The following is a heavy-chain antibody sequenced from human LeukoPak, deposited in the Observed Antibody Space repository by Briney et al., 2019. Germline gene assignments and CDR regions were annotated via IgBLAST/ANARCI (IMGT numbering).Heavy chain of an antibody. Sequence: SPSETLSLTCTVSGGSISSSSYYWGWIRQPPGKGLEWIGSIYYSGSTYYNPSLKSRVTISVDKSKNQFSLKLSSVTAADTAVYYCARDTQNYYDSSTPFGGWGQGTLVTVSS. V-gene: IGHV4-39*07. CDR3: ARDTQNYYDSSTPFGG. J-gene: IGHJ4*02. CDR2: IYYSGST. CDR1: GGSISSSSYY. D-gene: IGHD3-22*01.